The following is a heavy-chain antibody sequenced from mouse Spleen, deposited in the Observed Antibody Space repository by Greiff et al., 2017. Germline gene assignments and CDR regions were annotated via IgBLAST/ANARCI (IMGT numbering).Heavy chain of an antibody. CDR3: IYGNFAMDY. CDR1: GYTFTSYW. Sequence: QVQLKQPGAELVRPGTSVKLSCKASGYTFTSYWMHWVKQRPGQGLEWIGVIDPSDSYTNYNQKFKGKATLTVDTSSSTAYMQLSSLTSEDSAVYYCIYGNFAMDYWGQGTSVTVSS. CDR2: IDPSDSYT. J-gene: IGHJ4*01. V-gene: IGHV1-59*01. D-gene: IGHD2-1*01.